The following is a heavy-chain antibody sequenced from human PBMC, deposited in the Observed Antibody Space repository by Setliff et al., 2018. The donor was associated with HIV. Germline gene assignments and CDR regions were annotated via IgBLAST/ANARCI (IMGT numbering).Heavy chain of an antibody. D-gene: IGHD3-16*01. Sequence: ASVKVSCKASGYTFMSYGISWVRQAPGQGLEWMGWTSPYNGNTSYTHKLQGRVTMTTDTSTSIAYMELNRLTFDDTAVYYCARDPYDTSENPYDPWGQGTLVTVSS. J-gene: IGHJ5*02. CDR1: GYTFMSYG. V-gene: IGHV1-18*01. CDR3: ARDPYDTSENPYDP. CDR2: TSPYNGNT.